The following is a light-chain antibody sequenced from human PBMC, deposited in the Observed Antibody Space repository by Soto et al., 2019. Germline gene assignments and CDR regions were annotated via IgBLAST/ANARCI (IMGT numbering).Light chain of an antibody. V-gene: IGKV1-5*01. CDR1: QSISSW. J-gene: IGKJ5*01. CDR2: DAS. CDR3: QQYNSYPIT. Sequence: SPSTLSASVGARVTITCRASQSISSWLAWYQQKPGKAPKLLIYDASSLESGVPSRFSGSGSGTEFTLTISSLQPDDFATYYCQQYNSYPITFGQGTRLEIK.